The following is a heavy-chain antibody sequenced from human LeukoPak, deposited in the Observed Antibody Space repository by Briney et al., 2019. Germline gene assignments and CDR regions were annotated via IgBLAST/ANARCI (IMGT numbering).Heavy chain of an antibody. CDR2: LYSGGKT. J-gene: IGHJ4*02. V-gene: IGHV3-66*04. CDR1: GFTVNNNY. Sequence: GGSLRLSCAASGFTVNNNYMRWVRQAPGKGLEWVSALYSGGKTYYADSVKGRFTISGDNIQNTLYLQMDSLRAEDTAVYFCAKQVGVSTTFDYWGQGTLVTVSS. CDR3: AKQVGVSTTFDY. D-gene: IGHD5/OR15-5a*01.